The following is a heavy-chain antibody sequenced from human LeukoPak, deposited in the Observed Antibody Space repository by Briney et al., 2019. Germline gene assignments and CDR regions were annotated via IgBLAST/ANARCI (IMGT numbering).Heavy chain of an antibody. CDR1: GFTFSSFA. CDR3: AKDRTAGYDGLVDY. D-gene: IGHD5-12*01. Sequence: GGSLRLSCAASGFTFSSFAMSWVRRAPGKGLQWVSAVSSEGNTFYADSVKGRFTISRDNSNNTLYLQMNSLRVEDTAVYYCAKDRTAGYDGLVDYWGQGTLVTVSS. CDR2: VSSEGNT. J-gene: IGHJ4*02. V-gene: IGHV3-23*01.